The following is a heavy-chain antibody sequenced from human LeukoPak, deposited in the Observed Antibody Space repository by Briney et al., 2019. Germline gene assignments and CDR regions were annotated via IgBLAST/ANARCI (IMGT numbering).Heavy chain of an antibody. CDR2: ISSSSSYI. CDR3: ARRGGDYPRYYYYYGMDV. V-gene: IGHV3-21*01. Sequence: PGGSLRLSCAASGFTFSSYSMNWVRQAPGKGLEWVSSISSSSSYIYYADSVKGRFTISRDNAKNSLYLQMNSLRAEDTAVYYCARRGGDYPRYYYYYGMDVWGQGTTVTVPS. CDR1: GFTFSSYS. D-gene: IGHD4-17*01. J-gene: IGHJ6*02.